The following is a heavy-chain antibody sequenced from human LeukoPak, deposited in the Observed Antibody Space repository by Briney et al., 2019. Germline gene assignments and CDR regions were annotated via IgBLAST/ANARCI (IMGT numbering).Heavy chain of an antibody. V-gene: IGHV3-15*01. J-gene: IGHJ4*02. CDR2: IKSKTDGGTT. CDR1: GFTFSNAW. D-gene: IGHD3-16*01. CDR3: AKYGGAVYYFDY. Sequence: GGSLRLSCAASGFTFSNAWMSWVRQAPGKGLEWVGRIKSKTDGGTTDYAAPVKGRFTISRDDSKNTLYLQMNSLKTEDTAVYYCAKYGGAVYYFDYWGQGTLVTVSS.